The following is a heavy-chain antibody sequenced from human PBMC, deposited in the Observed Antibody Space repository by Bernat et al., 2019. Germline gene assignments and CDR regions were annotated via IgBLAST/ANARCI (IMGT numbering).Heavy chain of an antibody. J-gene: IGHJ4*02. CDR2: ISSSSSYI. Sequence: EVQLVESGGGLVKPGGSPRLSCAASGFTFSSYSMNWVRQAPGKGLEWVSYISSSSSYIYYADSVKGRFTISRDNAKNSLYLQMNSLRAEDTAVYYCARNLGSGGSCNDYWGQGTLVTVSS. V-gene: IGHV3-21*05. CDR3: ARNLGSGGSCNDY. CDR1: GFTFSSYS. D-gene: IGHD2-15*01.